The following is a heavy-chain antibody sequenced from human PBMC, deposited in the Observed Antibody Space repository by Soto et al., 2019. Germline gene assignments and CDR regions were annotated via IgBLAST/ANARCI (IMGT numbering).Heavy chain of an antibody. D-gene: IGHD6-6*01. CDR3: AREGYTSSSIHSFLDS. J-gene: IGHJ4*02. CDR1: GGTFSSYG. CDR2: IIPFLGTT. Sequence: SVKVSCKASGGTFSSYGISWVRRAPGQGLEWMGRIIPFLGTTNYAQNFQDRLTVTADTSTNTAFMELSSLRSDDTAVYYCAREGYTSSSIHSFLDSWGQGTLVTSPQ. V-gene: IGHV1-69*10.